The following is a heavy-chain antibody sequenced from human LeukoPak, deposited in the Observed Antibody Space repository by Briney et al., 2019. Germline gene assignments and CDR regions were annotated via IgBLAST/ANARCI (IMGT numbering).Heavy chain of an antibody. D-gene: IGHD6-13*01. CDR3: ARTSDGYSSSWYYSDY. CDR1: GFTFSSYW. Sequence: GGSLRLSCAASGFTFSSYWMSWVRQAPGKGLEWVANIKQDGSEKYYVDSVKGRFTISRDNAKNSLYLQMNSLRAEDTAVYYCARTSDGYSSSWYYSDYWGQGTLVTVSS. J-gene: IGHJ4*02. V-gene: IGHV3-7*01. CDR2: IKQDGSEK.